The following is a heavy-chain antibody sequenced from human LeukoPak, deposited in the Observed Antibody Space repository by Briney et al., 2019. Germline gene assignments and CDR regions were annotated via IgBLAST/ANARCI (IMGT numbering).Heavy chain of an antibody. D-gene: IGHD3-10*01. CDR2: ISSSSSSM. V-gene: IGHV3-21*01. Sequence: GGSLRLSCAASGFTFSSYSMNWVRQAPGKGLEWVSSISSSSSSMYYADSVKGRFTISRGNAKNSLYLQMNSLRAEDTAVYYCARGQLLWFGEFSSMDYWGQGTLVTVSS. J-gene: IGHJ4*02. CDR1: GFTFSSYS. CDR3: ARGQLLWFGEFSSMDY.